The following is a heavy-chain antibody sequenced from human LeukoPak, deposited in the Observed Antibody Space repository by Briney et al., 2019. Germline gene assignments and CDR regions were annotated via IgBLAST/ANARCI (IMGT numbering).Heavy chain of an antibody. CDR2: IVVGSGNT. V-gene: IGHV1-58*01. D-gene: IGHD3-22*01. CDR3: AADPFVDYYDSSGYNY. Sequence: SVKVSCKASGFTFTSSAVQWVRQARGQRLEWIGWIVVGSGNTNYAQKFQERVTITRDMSTSTAYTELSSLRSEDTAVYYCAADPFVDYYDSSGYNYWGQGTLVTVSS. CDR1: GFTFTSSA. J-gene: IGHJ4*02.